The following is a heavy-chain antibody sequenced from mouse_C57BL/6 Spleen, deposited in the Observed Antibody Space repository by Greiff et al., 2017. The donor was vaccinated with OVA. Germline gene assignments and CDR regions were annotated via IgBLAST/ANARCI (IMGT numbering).Heavy chain of an antibody. V-gene: IGHV5-4*01. CDR2: ISDGGSYT. CDR1: GFTFSSYA. CDR3: ARESYGYFDV. Sequence: EVQLQESGGGLVKPGGSLKLSCAASGFTFSSYAMSWVRQTPEKRLEWVATISDGGSYTYYPDNVKGRFTISRDNAKNNLYLQMSHLKSEDTAMYYCARESYGYFDVWGTGTTVTVSS. J-gene: IGHJ1*03.